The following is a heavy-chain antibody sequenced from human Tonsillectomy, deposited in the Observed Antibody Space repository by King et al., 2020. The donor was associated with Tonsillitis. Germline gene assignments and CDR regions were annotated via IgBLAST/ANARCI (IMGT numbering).Heavy chain of an antibody. V-gene: IGHV3-7*01. CDR1: GFTFSSYW. CDR3: ARELRYCSSTSCYLDPVSWFDP. D-gene: IGHD2-2*01. J-gene: IGHJ5*02. CDR2: IKQDGSEK. Sequence: QLVQSGGGLVQPGGSLRLSCAASGFTFSSYWMSWVRQAPGKGLEWVANIKQDGSEKYYVDSVKGRFTISRDNAKNSLYLQRNSLKAEDTAVYYCARELRYCSSTSCYLDPVSWFDPWGQGTLVTVSS.